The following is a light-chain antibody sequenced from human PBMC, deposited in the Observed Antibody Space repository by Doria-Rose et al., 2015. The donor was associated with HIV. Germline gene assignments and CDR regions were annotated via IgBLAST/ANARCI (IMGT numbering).Light chain of an antibody. Sequence: LTQFPGTLSLSPGERATLSCRASQSFSSTYLAWYQQKPGQAPSLLIYDGSTRATGIPDRFSASGSGTDFTLTINRLEPEDFALYYCHQYGTSWTFGQGTNVEI. J-gene: IGKJ1*01. V-gene: IGKV3-20*01. CDR2: DGS. CDR1: QSFSSTY. CDR3: HQYGTSWT.